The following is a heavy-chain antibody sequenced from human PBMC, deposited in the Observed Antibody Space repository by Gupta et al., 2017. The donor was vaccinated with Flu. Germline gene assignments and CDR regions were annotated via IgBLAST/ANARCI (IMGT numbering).Heavy chain of an antibody. CDR3: ARGHWDN. CDR1: GFTLSSHD. J-gene: IGHJ4*02. CDR2: SSPSATI. V-gene: IGHV3-48*03. Sequence: EVQLVESGGGSVQPGGSLRLSCVASGFTLSSHDMSWVRQAPGRRLEWVSFSSPSATIYYGDPVRGRFTISRDNAKNSLFLQMSGLRDEDTAAYYCARGHWDNWGQGTLVTVSS.